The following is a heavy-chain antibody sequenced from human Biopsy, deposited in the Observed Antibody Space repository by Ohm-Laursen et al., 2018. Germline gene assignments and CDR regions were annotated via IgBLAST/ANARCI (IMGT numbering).Heavy chain of an antibody. J-gene: IGHJ3*02. Sequence: SDTLSLTCSVSGGSVGDYFLSWIRLVPGKRPEWIEYTYYRGTSENNPSLRSRVTTSVDISRNQFFLNMKSVTGADTAVYYCAAFPFSGGPAFDIWGQGTTVIVSS. CDR1: GGSVGDYF. V-gene: IGHV4-59*02. D-gene: IGHD2/OR15-2a*01. CDR2: TYYRGTS. CDR3: AAFPFSGGPAFDI.